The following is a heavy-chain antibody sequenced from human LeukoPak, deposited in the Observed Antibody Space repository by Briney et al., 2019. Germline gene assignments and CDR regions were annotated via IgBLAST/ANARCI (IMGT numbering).Heavy chain of an antibody. CDR2: IYYTGTF. Sequence: SETLSLTCTVSGASISSSYWSWIRQSPGKGLEWVGYIYYTGTFSYNPSLESRVTISIDTSKNLFSLRLSSVTAADTAVYYCARGVGSSGYFDYWGQGTLVTVSS. D-gene: IGHD6-19*01. CDR3: ARGVGSSGYFDY. J-gene: IGHJ4*02. CDR1: GASISSSY. V-gene: IGHV4-59*01.